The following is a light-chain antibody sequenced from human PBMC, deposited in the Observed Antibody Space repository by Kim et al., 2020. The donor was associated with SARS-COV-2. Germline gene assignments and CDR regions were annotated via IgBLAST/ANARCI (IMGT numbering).Light chain of an antibody. CDR2: KIS. CDR1: HSLVHSDGNTY. CDR3: MQSTVIPHT. V-gene: IGKV2-24*01. J-gene: IGKJ2*01. Sequence: IVMTQAPLSSPVALGQPASISCRSSHSLVHSDGNTYLSWLHQRPGQPPRLLIYKISSRFSGVPDRFSGSGAETDFTLKISSVEAEDAGFYYCMQSTVIPHTFGQGTKLEIK.